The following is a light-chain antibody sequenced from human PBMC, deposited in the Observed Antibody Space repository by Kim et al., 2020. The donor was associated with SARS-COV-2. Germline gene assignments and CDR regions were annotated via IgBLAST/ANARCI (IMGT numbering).Light chain of an antibody. V-gene: IGLV2-14*03. CDR2: DVS. Sequence: QSALTQPASVSGSPGQSITISCTGTTSEVGGYNYVSWYQQHPGKAPKLMIYDVSHRPSGVSNRFSGSKSGNTASLTISGLQAEDEADYYCSSYTGSSTLYVFGTGTKVTVL. CDR1: TSEVGGYNY. CDR3: SSYTGSSTLYV. J-gene: IGLJ1*01.